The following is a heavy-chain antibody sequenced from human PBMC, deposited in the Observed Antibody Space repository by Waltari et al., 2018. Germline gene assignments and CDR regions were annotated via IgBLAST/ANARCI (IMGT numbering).Heavy chain of an antibody. J-gene: IGHJ6*02. CDR3: ARSSSGAVFYHYGLDV. D-gene: IGHD1-26*01. CDR1: GFTFGPSE. V-gene: IGHV3-48*03. Sequence: EVQLVESGGGWVQPGGSLRRSWAAAGFTFGPSEVNRVPQPPGQGLEWLSYITSSGTTKYYADSVKGRFTISRDNSKNSLYLQIDSLRAEDTAVYYCARSSSGAVFYHYGLDVWGQGTTVTVSS. CDR2: ITSSGTTK.